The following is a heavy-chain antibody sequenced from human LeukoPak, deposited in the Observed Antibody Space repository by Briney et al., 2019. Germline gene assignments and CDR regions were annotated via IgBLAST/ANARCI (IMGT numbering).Heavy chain of an antibody. CDR1: GGSISSSSYY. D-gene: IGHD3-3*01. CDR2: IYCSGST. CDR3: WTYYDFWSGYYTGHDY. J-gene: IGHJ4*02. Sequence: PSEILSLTCTVSGGSISSSSYYWGWIRQPPGKGLEWIGSIYCSGSTYYNPSLKSRVTISVDTSKNQFSLKLSSVTAADTAVYYCWTYYDFWSGYYTGHDYWGQGTLVTVSS. V-gene: IGHV4-39*01.